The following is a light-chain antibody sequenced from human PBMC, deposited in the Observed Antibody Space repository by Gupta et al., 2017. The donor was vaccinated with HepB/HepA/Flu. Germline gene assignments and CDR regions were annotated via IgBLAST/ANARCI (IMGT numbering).Light chain of an antibody. CDR1: ESLVHLTGDTY. CDR3: MQSTHFPRT. Sequence: DAVFTQTPLSSPVTLGQSASISCRSSESLVHLTGDTYFSWLQQRPDQPTILLIYKISQRLSGVPDIISGSGAGTHFTLTISMVQAEYVGVYYCMQSTHFPRTFGQGTKVEI. J-gene: IGKJ1*01. V-gene: IGKV2-24*01. CDR2: KIS.